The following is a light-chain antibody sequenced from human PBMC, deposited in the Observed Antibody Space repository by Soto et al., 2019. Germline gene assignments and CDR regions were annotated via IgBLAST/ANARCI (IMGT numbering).Light chain of an antibody. V-gene: IGKV3-20*01. CDR1: QSVSSSY. J-gene: IGKJ5*01. Sequence: EIVLTQSPGTLSLSPGERATLSCRASQSVSSSYVAWYQQKPGQAPRLLIYGASSRATGIPDRFSGSGSGTDFTLTISRLEPEDFAVYYCQQYGSSPPITFDQGTRLEIK. CDR3: QQYGSSPPIT. CDR2: GAS.